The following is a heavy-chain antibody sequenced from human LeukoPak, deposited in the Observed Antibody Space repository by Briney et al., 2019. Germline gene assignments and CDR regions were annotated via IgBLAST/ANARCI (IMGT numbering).Heavy chain of an antibody. CDR2: ISGSVGRT. CDR1: GFTFSSYA. V-gene: IGHV3-23*01. CDR3: AKAMYSSSWYFDY. Sequence: GGSLRLSCAASGFTFSSYAMRWVRQAPGKGLEWVSAISGSVGRTYYADSVKGRFTISRDNSKNTLYLQMNSLRAEDTAVYYCAKAMYSSSWYFDYWGQGTLVTVSS. J-gene: IGHJ4*02. D-gene: IGHD6-13*01.